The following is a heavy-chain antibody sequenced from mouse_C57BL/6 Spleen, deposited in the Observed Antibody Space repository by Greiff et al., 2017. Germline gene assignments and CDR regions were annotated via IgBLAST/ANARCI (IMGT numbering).Heavy chain of an antibody. D-gene: IGHD2-4*01. Sequence: QVQLQQSGAELARPGASVKLSCKASGYTFTSYGISWVKQRTGQGLEWIGEIYPRSGNTYYNEKFKGKATLTADKSSSKAYMELRSLTSEDSAVYFCARGGPPYYDYDVFAYWGQGTLVTVSA. CDR3: ARGGPPYYDYDVFAY. CDR2: IYPRSGNT. CDR1: GYTFTSYG. J-gene: IGHJ3*01. V-gene: IGHV1-81*01.